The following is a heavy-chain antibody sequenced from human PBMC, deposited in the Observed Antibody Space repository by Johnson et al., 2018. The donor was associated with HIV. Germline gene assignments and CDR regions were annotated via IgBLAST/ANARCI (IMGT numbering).Heavy chain of an antibody. V-gene: IGHV3-30-3*01. Sequence: VQLVESGGGLVQPGGSLRLSCAASGFTFSSYAMSWVRQAPGKGLEWVAVISYDGSNKYYADSVKGRFTISRDNSKNTLYLQMNSLRTEDTAVYYCSRDLRPAFDIWGQGTMVTVSS. D-gene: IGHD6-6*01. CDR2: ISYDGSNK. CDR3: SRDLRPAFDI. J-gene: IGHJ3*02. CDR1: GFTFSSYA.